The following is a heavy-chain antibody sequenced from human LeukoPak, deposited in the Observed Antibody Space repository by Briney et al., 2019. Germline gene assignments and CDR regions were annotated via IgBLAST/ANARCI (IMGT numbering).Heavy chain of an antibody. CDR1: GGSFSGHS. D-gene: IGHD5-24*01. CDR3: ARELMAPYYFDY. V-gene: IGHV4-34*01. J-gene: IGHJ4*02. Sequence: SETLSLTYAVYGGSFSGHSWSWIRQPPGKGLEWIGEINPSGNIKYNPSLKSRVTLSVDTSKNQFSLKLSSVTAADTAVYYCARELMAPYYFDYWGQGTLVTVSS. CDR2: INPSGNI.